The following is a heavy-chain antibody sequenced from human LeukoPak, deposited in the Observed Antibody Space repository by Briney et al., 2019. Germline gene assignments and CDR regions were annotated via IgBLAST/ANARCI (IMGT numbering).Heavy chain of an antibody. CDR3: AKGEGDY. CDR2: IYDSGNT. CDR1: GGSISGYY. D-gene: IGHD2-21*01. V-gene: IGHV4-59*13. J-gene: IGHJ4*02. Sequence: PSETLSLTCTVPGGSISGYYWSWIRQPPGKGLEWIGYIYDSGNTKYNPSLKSRVTISIDTSKNRFSLKLSSVTAADTAVYYCAKGEGDYWGQGTLVTVSS.